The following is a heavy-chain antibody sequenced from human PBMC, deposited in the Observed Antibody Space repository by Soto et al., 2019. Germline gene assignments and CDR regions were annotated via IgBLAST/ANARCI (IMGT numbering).Heavy chain of an antibody. J-gene: IGHJ4*02. CDR3: ARVSRGYRFDY. Sequence: GGSLRLSCAASGFTFSSYWMSWVRQAPGKGLEWVANIKQGGSEKYYVDSVKGRFTISRDNAKNSLYLQMNSLRAEDTAVYYCARVSRGYRFDYWGQGXLVTVSS. CDR2: IKQGGSEK. CDR1: GFTFSSYW. V-gene: IGHV3-7*03. D-gene: IGHD5-18*01.